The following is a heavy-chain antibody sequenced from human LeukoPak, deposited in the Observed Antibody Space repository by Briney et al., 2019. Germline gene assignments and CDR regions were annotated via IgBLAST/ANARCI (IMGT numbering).Heavy chain of an antibody. D-gene: IGHD4-17*01. V-gene: IGHV3-66*01. Sequence: GGSLRLSCTASGFTVSSNYMTWVRQAPGKGLECVSLIHSGGTTSYADSVKGRFTISRDNSKNTLYLQMNSLRAEDTAVYYCAKSSGYGDYGYYYYYMDVWGKGTTVTISS. CDR3: AKSSGYGDYGYYYYYMDV. CDR2: IHSGGTT. CDR1: GFTVSSNY. J-gene: IGHJ6*03.